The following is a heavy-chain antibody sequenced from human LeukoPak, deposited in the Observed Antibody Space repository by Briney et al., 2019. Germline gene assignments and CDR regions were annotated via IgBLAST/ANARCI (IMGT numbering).Heavy chain of an antibody. CDR2: INHSGST. Sequence: SETLSLTCAVYGGSFSGYYWSWIRQPPGKGLEWFGEINHSGSTNYNPSLKSRATISVDTSKNQFSLKLSSVTAADTAVYYCARDLGHYDILTGYYAGGPVDYWGQGTLVTVSS. J-gene: IGHJ4*02. D-gene: IGHD3-9*01. V-gene: IGHV4-34*01. CDR1: GGSFSGYY. CDR3: ARDLGHYDILTGYYAGGPVDY.